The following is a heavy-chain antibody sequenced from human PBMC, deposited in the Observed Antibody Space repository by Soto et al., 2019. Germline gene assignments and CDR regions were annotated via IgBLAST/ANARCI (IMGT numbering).Heavy chain of an antibody. CDR2: IYSGGST. Sequence: GSLRLSCAASGFTVSSNYMSWVRQAPGKGLEWVSVIYSGGSTYYADSVKGRFTIPRDNSKNTLYLQVNSLRAEDTAVYYCAREVVQLWPRGSNWFDPWGQGTLVTVSS. V-gene: IGHV3-53*01. CDR3: AREVVQLWPRGSNWFDP. CDR1: GFTVSSNY. D-gene: IGHD5-18*01. J-gene: IGHJ5*02.